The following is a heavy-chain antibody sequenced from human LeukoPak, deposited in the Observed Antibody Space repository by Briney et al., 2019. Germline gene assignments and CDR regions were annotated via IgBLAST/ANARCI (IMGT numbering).Heavy chain of an antibody. J-gene: IGHJ3*02. V-gene: IGHV4-34*01. Sequence: GSLRLSCAASGFTFSTYWMSWVRQPPGKGLEWIGEINHSGSTNYNPSLKSRVTISVDTSKNQFSLKLSSVTAADTAVYYCARVDIVVVPAAKGSVDAFDIWGQGTMVTVSS. D-gene: IGHD2-2*03. CDR3: ARVDIVVVPAAKGSVDAFDI. CDR2: INHSGST. CDR1: GFTFSTYW.